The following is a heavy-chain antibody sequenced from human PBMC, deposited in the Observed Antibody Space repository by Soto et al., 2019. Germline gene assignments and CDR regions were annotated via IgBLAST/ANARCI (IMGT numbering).Heavy chain of an antibody. J-gene: IGHJ6*02. D-gene: IGHD3-16*02. CDR3: ARVNYDYVWGSYRPDYYYYGMDV. CDR1: GGSVSSGSYY. CDR2: IYYSGST. Sequence: SETLSLTCTVSGGSVSSGSYYWSWIRQPPGKGLEWIGYIYYSGSTNYNPSLKSRVTISVDTSKNQFSLKLSSVTAADTAVYYCARVNYDYVWGSYRPDYYYYGMDVWGQGTTVTVSS. V-gene: IGHV4-61*01.